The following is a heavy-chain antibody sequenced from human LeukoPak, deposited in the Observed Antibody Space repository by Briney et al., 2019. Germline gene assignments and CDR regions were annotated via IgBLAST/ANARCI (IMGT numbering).Heavy chain of an antibody. CDR2: INPRSGGT. CDR3: ATDPTTAGTTRFDY. Sequence: ASVKVSCKTSGYTFTGLGLYIHWVRQAPGQGLEWMGWINPRSGGTNYAQKFQGRVTMTRDTSISTAYMELSRLTSDDAAVYYCATDPTTAGTTRFDYWGQGTLVTVSS. D-gene: IGHD1-1*01. V-gene: IGHV1-2*02. J-gene: IGHJ4*02. CDR1: GYTFTGLGLY.